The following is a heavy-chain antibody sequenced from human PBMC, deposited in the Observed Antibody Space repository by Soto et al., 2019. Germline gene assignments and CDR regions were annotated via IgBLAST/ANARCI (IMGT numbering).Heavy chain of an antibody. CDR1: GFTFSSYW. J-gene: IGHJ6*02. CDR3: ARVLDGRMATADYYGMDV. D-gene: IGHD5-18*01. CDR2: IKQDGSEK. Sequence: CLRLSCAASGFTFSSYWMSWVRQAPGKGLEWVANIKQDGSEKYYVDSVKGRFTISRDNAKNSLYLQMNSLRAEDTAVYYCARVLDGRMATADYYGMDVWGQGTTVTVSS. V-gene: IGHV3-7*03.